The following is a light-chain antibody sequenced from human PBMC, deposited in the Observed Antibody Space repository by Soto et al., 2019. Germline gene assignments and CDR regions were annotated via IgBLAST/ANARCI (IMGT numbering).Light chain of an antibody. Sequence: DIQMTQSPSSRSASVGDRVTITCRASQTISTWMAWYQQKPGKAPKLLVYDASTLQSGVASRFSGSGSGTEFTLIISGLQPDDSATYYCQQYTNTNNPWMFGQGTKVDIK. V-gene: IGKV1-5*01. CDR1: QTISTW. CDR3: QQYTNTNNPWM. J-gene: IGKJ1*01. CDR2: DAS.